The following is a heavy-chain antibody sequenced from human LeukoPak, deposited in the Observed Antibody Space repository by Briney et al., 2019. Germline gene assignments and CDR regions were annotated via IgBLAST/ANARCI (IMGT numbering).Heavy chain of an antibody. D-gene: IGHD5-24*01. CDR3: ARDSGDGYNGAFEI. Sequence: PGGSLRLSCAASGFTFISYDMHWVRQATGKGLEWVSAIGTAGDTYYPGSVKGGFTISRENAKNSLYLQMNGLRAGDTAVYYCARDSGDGYNGAFEIWGQGTMVTVSS. J-gene: IGHJ3*02. CDR2: IGTAGDT. CDR1: GFTFISYD. V-gene: IGHV3-13*01.